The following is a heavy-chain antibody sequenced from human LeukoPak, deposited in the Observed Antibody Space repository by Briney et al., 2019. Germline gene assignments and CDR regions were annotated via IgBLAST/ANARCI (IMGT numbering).Heavy chain of an antibody. Sequence: VASVKVPCKASGYTFTSYYMHWVRQAPGQGLEWMGWISAYNGNTNYAQKLQGRVTMTTDTSTSTAYMELRSLRSDDTAVYYCARSKNTAMVGFVGFDPWGQGTLVTVSS. CDR2: ISAYNGNT. CDR3: ARSKNTAMVGFVGFDP. J-gene: IGHJ5*02. V-gene: IGHV1-18*04. D-gene: IGHD5-18*01. CDR1: GYTFTSYY.